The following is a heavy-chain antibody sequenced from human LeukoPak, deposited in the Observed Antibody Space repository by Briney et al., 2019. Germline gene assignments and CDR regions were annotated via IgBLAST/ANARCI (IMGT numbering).Heavy chain of an antibody. CDR2: IYHSGST. CDR3: ARDGGNLLWFGELLGFDY. D-gene: IGHD3-10*01. V-gene: IGHV4-38-2*02. J-gene: IGHJ4*02. Sequence: SETLSLTCAVSGYSTSSGYYWGWIRQPPGKGLEWIGSIYHSGSTYYNPSLKSRVTISVDTSKNQFSLKLSSVTAADTAVYYCARDGGNLLWFGELLGFDYWGQGTLVTVSS. CDR1: GYSTSSGYY.